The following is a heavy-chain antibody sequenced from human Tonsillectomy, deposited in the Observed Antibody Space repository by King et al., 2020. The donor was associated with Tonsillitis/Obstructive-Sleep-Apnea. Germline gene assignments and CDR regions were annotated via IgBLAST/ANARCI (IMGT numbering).Heavy chain of an antibody. CDR1: GYSFTSYW. Sequence: VQLVESGAEVKKPGESLKISCKGSGYSFTSYWIGWVRQMPGKGLEWMGIIYPGDSDTRYNPSFQGQVTISADKSISTAYLQWSSLKASDTAMYYCARLTDIVVVPAANYFDYWGQGTLVTVSS. J-gene: IGHJ4*02. CDR2: IYPGDSDT. D-gene: IGHD2-2*01. V-gene: IGHV5-51*01. CDR3: ARLTDIVVVPAANYFDY.